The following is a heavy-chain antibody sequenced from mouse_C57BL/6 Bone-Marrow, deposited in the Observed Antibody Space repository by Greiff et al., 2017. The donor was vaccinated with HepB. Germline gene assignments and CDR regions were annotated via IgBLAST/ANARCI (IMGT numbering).Heavy chain of an antibody. V-gene: IGHV5-12*01. Sequence: FTISRDNAKNTLYLQMSRLKSEDTAMYYCARPDVLRRGFAYWGQGTLVTVSA. CDR3: ARPDVLRRGFAY. D-gene: IGHD2-12*01. J-gene: IGHJ3*01.